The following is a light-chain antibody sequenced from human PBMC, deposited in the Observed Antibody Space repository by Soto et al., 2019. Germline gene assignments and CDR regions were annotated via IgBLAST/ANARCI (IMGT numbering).Light chain of an antibody. CDR1: QSISNS. Sequence: DIQMTQSPSSLSASVGDRVTITCRASQSISNSLNWYQQKPGKAPKLLIYAASSLQGGVPSRFSGSGYGTDFTLTTSGLHPDDFATYYCQQSSSTPMYTFGQGTKLEIK. J-gene: IGKJ2*01. CDR2: AAS. V-gene: IGKV1-39*01. CDR3: QQSSSTPMYT.